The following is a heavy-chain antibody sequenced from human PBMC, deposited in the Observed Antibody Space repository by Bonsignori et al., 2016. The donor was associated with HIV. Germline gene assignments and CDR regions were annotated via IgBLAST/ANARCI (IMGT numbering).Heavy chain of an antibody. CDR2: INHSGST. CDR3: ALDISSGGAFDF. J-gene: IGHJ3*01. V-gene: IGHV4-34*01. CDR1: GGSLSGFY. D-gene: IGHD3-9*01. Sequence: SETLSLTCAVYGGSLSGFYWSWIRQPPGKGLEWIGEINHSGSTNYNPSLKSRVTISVDTSKNQFSLKLTSVTAADTAVYYCALDISSGGAFDFWGQGTMVTVSS.